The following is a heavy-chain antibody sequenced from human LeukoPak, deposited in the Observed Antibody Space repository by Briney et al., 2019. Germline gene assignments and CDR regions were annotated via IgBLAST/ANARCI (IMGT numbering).Heavy chain of an antibody. CDR2: INEDGVEK. D-gene: IGHD3-10*01. V-gene: IGHV3-7*01. CDR3: VAPVWFGKRDFDY. Sequence: GGSLRLSCAASGFTFSNYWMSWVRQAPGKGLERVANINEDGVEKYYVDSVRGRFTISRDNSKNTLYLQMNSLRAEDTAVYYCVAPVWFGKRDFDYWGQGTLVTVSS. CDR1: GFTFSNYW. J-gene: IGHJ4*02.